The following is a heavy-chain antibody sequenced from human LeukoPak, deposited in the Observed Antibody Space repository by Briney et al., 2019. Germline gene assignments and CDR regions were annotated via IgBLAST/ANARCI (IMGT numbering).Heavy chain of an antibody. D-gene: IGHD1-14*01. Sequence: ASVKVSCKTSGYTFTSYYMHWVRQAPGQGLEWMGIINPSGGDTSYAQKFQGRLTMTRDTSTNTVYMELTSLRSEDTAVYYCAREVMDNLRFDYWGQGTLVTVSS. J-gene: IGHJ4*02. CDR2: INPSGGDT. CDR1: GYTFTSYY. CDR3: AREVMDNLRFDY. V-gene: IGHV1-46*01.